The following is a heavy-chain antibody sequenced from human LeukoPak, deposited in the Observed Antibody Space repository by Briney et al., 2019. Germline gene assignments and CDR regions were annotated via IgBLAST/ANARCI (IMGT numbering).Heavy chain of an antibody. CDR3: ARGQGDITGDINWFDP. J-gene: IGHJ5*02. D-gene: IGHD1-20*01. Sequence: GGSLRLSCAASEFTFSNYWMHWVRQAPGKGLVWVSRVNTDGSSTIYADSVKGRFTISRDNAKNTLYLQVNSLRAEDTAVYYCARGQGDITGDINWFDPWGQGTLVTVSS. CDR1: EFTFSNYW. CDR2: VNTDGSST. V-gene: IGHV3-74*01.